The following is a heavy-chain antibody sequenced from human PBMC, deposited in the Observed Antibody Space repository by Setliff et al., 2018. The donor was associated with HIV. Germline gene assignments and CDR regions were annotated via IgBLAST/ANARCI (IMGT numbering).Heavy chain of an antibody. CDR1: SGSVNNYW. CDR2: IYYSGST. Sequence: KTSETLSLTCNVSSGSVNNYWWTWIRQPPGKGLEWIGYIYYSGSTYYNPSLKRRVTMSVDTSKNQFSLKLSSVTAADTAVYYCARDRLTYYFDYWGQGILVTAPQ. CDR3: ARDRLTYYFDY. D-gene: IGHD3-22*01. J-gene: IGHJ4*02. V-gene: IGHV4-59*02.